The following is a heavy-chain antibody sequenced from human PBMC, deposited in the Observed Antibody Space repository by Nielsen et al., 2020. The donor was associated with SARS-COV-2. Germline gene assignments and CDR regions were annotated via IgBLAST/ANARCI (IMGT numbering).Heavy chain of an antibody. CDR2: IYYSGST. D-gene: IGHD3-3*01. Sequence: WIRQPPGKGLEWIGYIYYSGSTYYNPSLKSRVTISVDTSKNQFSLKLSSVTAADTALYYCARERVGGITIFGVVTRYSMDVWGQGTTVTVFS. V-gene: IGHV4-30-4*01. CDR3: ARERVGGITIFGVVTRYSMDV. J-gene: IGHJ6*02.